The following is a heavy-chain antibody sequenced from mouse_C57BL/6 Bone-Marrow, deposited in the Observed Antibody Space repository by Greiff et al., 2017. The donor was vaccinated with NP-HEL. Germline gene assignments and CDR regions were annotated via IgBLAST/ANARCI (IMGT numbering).Heavy chain of an antibody. V-gene: IGHV1-82*01. Sequence: QVQLQQSGPELVKPGASVKISCKASGYAFSSSWMNWVKQRPGKGLEWIGRIYPGDGDTNYNGKFKGKATLTADKSSSTAYMQLSRLTSEDSAVYCCAREDYDYEGLFAYWGQGTLVTVSA. CDR2: IYPGDGDT. CDR3: AREDYDYEGLFAY. J-gene: IGHJ3*01. CDR1: GYAFSSSW. D-gene: IGHD2-4*01.